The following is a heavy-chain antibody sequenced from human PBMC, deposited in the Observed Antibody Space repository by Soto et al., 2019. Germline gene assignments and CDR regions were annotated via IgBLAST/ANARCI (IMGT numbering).Heavy chain of an antibody. CDR2: IYWNDGK. CDR1: GFSLSTSGVG. D-gene: IGHD3-10*01. J-gene: IGHJ6*02. CDR3: AHMYYYGSGSYYTNYYYGMDV. V-gene: IGHV2-5*01. Sequence: KESGPPLVNPTQTLTLTCTFSGFSLSTSGVGVGWIRQPPGKALEWLALIYWNDGKRYRPSLQSRLTITKDTSKNQVVLTMTNMDPVDTATYYCAHMYYYGSGSYYTNYYYGMDVWGQGTTVTVSS.